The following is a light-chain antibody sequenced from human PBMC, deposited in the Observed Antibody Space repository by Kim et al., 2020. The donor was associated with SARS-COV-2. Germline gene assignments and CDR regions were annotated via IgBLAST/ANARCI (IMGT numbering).Light chain of an antibody. CDR3: QVWDSSSDHVV. Sequence: APGKTARITCGGNNIGSKRVYWYQQKPGQAPVLVIYYDSDRPSGIPERFSGSNSGNTATLTISRVEAGDEADYYCQVWDSSSDHVVFGGGTQLTVL. J-gene: IGLJ2*01. CDR1: NIGSKR. V-gene: IGLV3-21*04. CDR2: YDS.